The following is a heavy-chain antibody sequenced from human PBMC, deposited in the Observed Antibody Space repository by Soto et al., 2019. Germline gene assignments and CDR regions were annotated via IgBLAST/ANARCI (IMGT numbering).Heavy chain of an antibody. D-gene: IGHD1-1*01. V-gene: IGHV4-39*01. CDR2: IYYSGST. J-gene: IGHJ4*02. Sequence: PSETLSLTCTVSGGSISSSSYYWGWIRQPPGKGLEWIGSIYYSGSTYYNPSLKSRVTISVDTSKNQFSLKLNSVTAADTAVYYCARSTTGTTGPSALRYWGQGTLVTVS. CDR1: GGSISSSSYY. CDR3: ARSTTGTTGPSALRY.